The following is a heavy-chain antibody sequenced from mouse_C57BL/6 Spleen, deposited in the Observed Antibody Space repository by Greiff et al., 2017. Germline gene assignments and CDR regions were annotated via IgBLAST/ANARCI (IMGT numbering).Heavy chain of an antibody. CDR1: GYSFTGYF. CDR2: INPYNGDT. Sequence: EVQLVESGPELVKPGDSVKISCKASGYSFTGYFMNWVMQSHGKSLEWIGRINPYNGDTFYNQKFKGKATLTVDKSSSTAHMELRSLTSEDSAVYYCARNSNPYYYAMDYWGQGTSVTVSS. J-gene: IGHJ4*01. CDR3: ARNSNPYYYAMDY. V-gene: IGHV1-20*01. D-gene: IGHD2-5*01.